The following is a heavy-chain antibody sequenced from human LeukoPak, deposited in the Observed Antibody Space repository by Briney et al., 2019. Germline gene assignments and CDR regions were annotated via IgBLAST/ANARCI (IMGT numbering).Heavy chain of an antibody. Sequence: SETLSLTCTVSGGSISSYYWSWIRQPPGKGLEWIGFIYYSGSTHYNPSLKSRVTISVDTSKNQFSLKLSSVTAADTAVYYCARSSSSWYSAGVINFDYWGQGTLVTVSS. V-gene: IGHV4-59*01. CDR2: IYYSGST. CDR3: ARSSSSWYSAGVINFDY. D-gene: IGHD6-13*01. CDR1: GGSISSYY. J-gene: IGHJ4*02.